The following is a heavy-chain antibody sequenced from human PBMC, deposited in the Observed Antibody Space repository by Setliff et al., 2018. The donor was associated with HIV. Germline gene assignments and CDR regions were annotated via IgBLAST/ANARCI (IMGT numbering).Heavy chain of an antibody. CDR3: AKEQEIGSYLDP. CDR1: GGAFISHT. V-gene: IGHV1-69*04. D-gene: IGHD2-2*02. J-gene: IGHJ5*02. Sequence: GASVKVSCKASGGAFISHTFTWVRQAPGQGLEWMGRIIPILGIPNYAQNFQGRLTISADKSTRTAYLELGSLRSDDSAVYFCAKEQEIGSYLDPWGQGTLVTVSS. CDR2: IIPILGIP.